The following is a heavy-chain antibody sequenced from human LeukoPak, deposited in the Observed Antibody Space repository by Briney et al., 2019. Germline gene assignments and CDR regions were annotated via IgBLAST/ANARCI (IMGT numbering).Heavy chain of an antibody. CDR3: ARASYDTSGYAPVDY. CDR1: GYTFTSYY. V-gene: IGHV1-46*01. Sequence: VASVKVSCKASGYTFTSYYMHWVRQAPGQGLAWMGIMNPSGGTTTYAQKFQGRVTMTRDTSTSTVYMELSSLRSEDTAVYYCARASYDTSGYAPVDYWSQGTLVTVSS. J-gene: IGHJ4*02. D-gene: IGHD3-22*01. CDR2: MNPSGGTT.